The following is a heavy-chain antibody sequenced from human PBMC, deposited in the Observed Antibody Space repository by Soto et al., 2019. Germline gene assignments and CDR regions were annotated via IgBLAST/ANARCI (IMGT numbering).Heavy chain of an antibody. V-gene: IGHV4-39*01. Sequence: SETLSLTCTVSGGSISSSSYYWGWIRQPPGKGLEWIGSIYYSGSTYYNPSLKSRVTISVDTSKNQFSLKLSSVTAAETAVYYCASIGVVVPAAGFDYWGQGTLVTVSS. CDR1: GGSISSSSYY. J-gene: IGHJ4*02. CDR2: IYYSGST. D-gene: IGHD2-2*01. CDR3: ASIGVVVPAAGFDY.